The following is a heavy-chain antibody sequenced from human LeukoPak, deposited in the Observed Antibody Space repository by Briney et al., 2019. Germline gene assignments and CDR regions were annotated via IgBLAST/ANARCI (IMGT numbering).Heavy chain of an antibody. Sequence: GGSLRLSCAASGFTFISYSMNWVRQAPGKGLKWVSSISSSSSYIYYADSVKGRFTISRDNAKNSLYLQMNSLRAEDTAVYYCARDGANDAFDIWGQGTMVTVSS. D-gene: IGHD4/OR15-4a*01. CDR1: GFTFISYS. J-gene: IGHJ3*02. V-gene: IGHV3-21*01. CDR2: ISSSSSYI. CDR3: ARDGANDAFDI.